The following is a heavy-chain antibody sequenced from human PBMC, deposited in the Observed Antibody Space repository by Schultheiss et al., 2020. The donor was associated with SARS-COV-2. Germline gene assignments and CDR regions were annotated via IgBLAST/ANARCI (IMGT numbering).Heavy chain of an antibody. CDR3: ARDKTRYCSGGICYLAYSIDG. Sequence: GGALRLSCAASGFTLSRYGMHWVRQAPGKGLEWVAVISYDGSNKYYADSVKGRFTISRDNSKNTLYLQMNSLSAEDTALYYCARDKTRYCSGGICYLAYSIDGWGQGTTVTVSS. J-gene: IGHJ6*02. CDR1: GFTLSRYG. D-gene: IGHD2-8*02. V-gene: IGHV3-30*03. CDR2: ISYDGSNK.